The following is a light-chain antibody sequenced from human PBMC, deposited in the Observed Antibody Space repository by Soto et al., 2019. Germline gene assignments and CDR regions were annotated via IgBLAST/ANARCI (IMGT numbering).Light chain of an antibody. CDR2: GAS. J-gene: IGKJ3*01. CDR1: QSVSRN. CDR3: QQYDTLPRT. Sequence: IVVKQSPPTRSVYPGERANRSCRASQSVSRNLAWYQQKPGQAPRLLIYGASSRATGIPDRFNGSGSGTDFTLTISRLEPEDSAVYYCQQYDTLPRTFGQGSIVDV. V-gene: IGKV3-20*01.